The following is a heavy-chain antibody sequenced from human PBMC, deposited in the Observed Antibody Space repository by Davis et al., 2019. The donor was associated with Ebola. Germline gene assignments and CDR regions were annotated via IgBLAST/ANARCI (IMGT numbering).Heavy chain of an antibody. Sequence: GESLKISCAASGFTFSSYSMNWVRQAPGKGLEWVSYISSSSSTIYYADSVKGRFTISRDNAKNSLYLQMNSLRAEDTAVYYCAKDAFGVAFDIWGQGTMVTVSS. CDR2: ISSSSSTI. J-gene: IGHJ3*02. V-gene: IGHV3-48*04. D-gene: IGHD3-3*01. CDR1: GFTFSSYS. CDR3: AKDAFGVAFDI.